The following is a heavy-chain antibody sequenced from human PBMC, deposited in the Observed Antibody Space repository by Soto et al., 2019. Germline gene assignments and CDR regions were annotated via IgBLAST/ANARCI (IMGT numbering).Heavy chain of an antibody. V-gene: IGHV4-4*02. CDR1: GGSINSSNW. J-gene: IGHJ6*02. CDR3: AREGPYSSGPLYYYYGMDG. Sequence: LSLTCAVSGGSINSSNWWSWVRQPPGKGLEWIGEIYHSGSTNYNPSLNSRVTISVDKSKNQFSLKLSSVTAADTAVYYCAREGPYSSGPLYYYYGMDGWGQGTTVPVSS. CDR2: IYHSGST. D-gene: IGHD6-19*01.